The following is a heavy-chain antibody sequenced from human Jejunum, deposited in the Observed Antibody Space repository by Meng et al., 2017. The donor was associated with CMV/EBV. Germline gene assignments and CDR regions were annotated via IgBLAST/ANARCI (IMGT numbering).Heavy chain of an antibody. CDR2: IYCSAVT. D-gene: IGHD4-23*01. Sequence: RSIGSGKYSWTWTRQPPGMGLGSIANIYCSAVTYYNPSLKSRLTMSVDNSKIQFSLILKSVTAADTAVYYCARDGYGGDSGGLWFDPWGQGTLVTVSS. CDR3: ARDGYGGDSGGLWFDP. CDR1: RSIGSGKYS. J-gene: IGHJ5*02. V-gene: IGHV4-30-4*08.